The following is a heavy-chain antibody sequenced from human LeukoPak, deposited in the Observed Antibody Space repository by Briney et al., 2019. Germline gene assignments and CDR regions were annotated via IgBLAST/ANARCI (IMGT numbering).Heavy chain of an antibody. CDR2: ISGSGDST. CDR1: GFAFNNYV. D-gene: IGHD6-25*01. CDR3: AKGSGTSRPYYLDY. Sequence: GGSLRLSCAASGFAFNNYVRTWVRQAPGKGLDWFSAISGSGDSTYYADSVKGRFTISRDSSKSTMYLQMTSLTAEDTAVYYCAKGSGTSRPYYLDYWGRGTLVTVSS. J-gene: IGHJ4*02. V-gene: IGHV3-23*01.